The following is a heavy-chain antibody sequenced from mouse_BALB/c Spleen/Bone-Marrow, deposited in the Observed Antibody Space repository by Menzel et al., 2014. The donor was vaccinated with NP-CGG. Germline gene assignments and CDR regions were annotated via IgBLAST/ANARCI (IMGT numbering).Heavy chain of an antibody. CDR3: ARQWFAY. CDR2: ISSGGTYT. V-gene: IGHV5-9-3*01. CDR1: GFTFSSYA. J-gene: IGHJ3*01. Sequence: EVKLVESGGGLVKPGGSLKLSCAASGFTFSSYAMSWVRQTPEKRLEWVATISSGGTYTYYPDSVKGRFTISRDNAKNALLLQRSSLRAEGAAMYYCARQWFAYWGQGTLVTVSA.